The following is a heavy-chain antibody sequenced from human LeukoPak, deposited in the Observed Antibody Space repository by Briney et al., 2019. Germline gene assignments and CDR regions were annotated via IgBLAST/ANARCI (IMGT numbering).Heavy chain of an antibody. D-gene: IGHD2-21*02. Sequence: ASVKVSRTASGYTFTSYGISWVRQAPGQGLEWMGWISAYNGNTNYAQKLQGRVTMTTDTSTSTAYMELRSLRSDDTAVYYCARDQGYCGGDCRDAFDIWGQGTMVTVSS. V-gene: IGHV1-18*01. CDR2: ISAYNGNT. CDR1: GYTFTSYG. J-gene: IGHJ3*02. CDR3: ARDQGYCGGDCRDAFDI.